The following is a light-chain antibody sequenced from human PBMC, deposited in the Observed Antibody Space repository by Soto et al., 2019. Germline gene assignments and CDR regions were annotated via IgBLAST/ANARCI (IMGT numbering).Light chain of an antibody. CDR1: SSDVGAYKY. V-gene: IGLV2-14*03. Sequence: LAQPASVSGSPGQSITISCTGTSSDVGAYKYVSWYQQHPGKAPKLIIYGVSNRPSGVSNRFSGSKSGNTAFLTISGLQPEDEADYYCSSFTGTTTLDVFGTGTKVTVL. J-gene: IGLJ1*01. CDR2: GVS. CDR3: SSFTGTTTLDV.